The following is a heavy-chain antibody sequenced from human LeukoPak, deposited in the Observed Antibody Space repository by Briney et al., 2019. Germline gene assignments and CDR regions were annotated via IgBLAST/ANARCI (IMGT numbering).Heavy chain of an antibody. CDR1: GFTFRFFG. Sequence: GGPLGLSGEAPGFTFRFFGLNWVPQVPGKGPEGVSYIDARSGITYYADSVQGRFTISRDDARESVFLQMDGLRVDDTAVYYCARTYDFGRGPPGDAFDNWGPGTWVIVSS. V-gene: IGHV3-48*04. D-gene: IGHD3-3*01. CDR3: ARTYDFGRGPPGDAFDN. CDR2: IDARSGIT. J-gene: IGHJ3*02.